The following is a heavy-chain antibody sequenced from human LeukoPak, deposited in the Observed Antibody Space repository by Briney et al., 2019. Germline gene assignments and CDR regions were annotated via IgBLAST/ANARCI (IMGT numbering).Heavy chain of an antibody. CDR2: LSGSAGGT. J-gene: IGHJ4*02. V-gene: IGHV3-23*01. CDR3: ARRGFVIRSLLLVGFHKEAYYFDY. Sequence: PGGSLRLSCAVSGITLSNYGMGCVRQAPGKGLEWVAGLSGSAGGTNYADPVKGRFTISRDNAKNTLYLQMSSLRAEDTAVYFCARRGFVIRSLLLVGFHKEAYYFDYWGQGALVTVSS. D-gene: IGHD2-21*01. CDR1: GITLSNYG.